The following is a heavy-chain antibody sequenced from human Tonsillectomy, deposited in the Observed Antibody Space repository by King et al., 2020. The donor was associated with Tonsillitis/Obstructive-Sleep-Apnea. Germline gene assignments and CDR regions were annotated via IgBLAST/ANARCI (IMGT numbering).Heavy chain of an antibody. V-gene: IGHV3-23*04. Sequence: VQLVESGGGLVQPGGSLRLSCAASGFSFSSYAMSWVRQAPGKGLEWVSSVGVSGDRTYYADSVRGRFTISRDNSKNTLYLQLDSLRAEDTAVYFCAKDEGSMIAIVSYLVDHWGQGSLVTVSS. D-gene: IGHD5/OR15-5a*01. CDR2: VGVSGDRT. CDR1: GFSFSSYA. CDR3: AKDEGSMIAIVSYLVDH. J-gene: IGHJ4*02.